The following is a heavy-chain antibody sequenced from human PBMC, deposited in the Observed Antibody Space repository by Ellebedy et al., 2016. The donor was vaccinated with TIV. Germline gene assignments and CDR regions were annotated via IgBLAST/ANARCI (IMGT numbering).Heavy chain of an antibody. V-gene: IGHV3-33*06. CDR1: GFTLNNNG. CDR2: IWYDGHNK. J-gene: IGHJ4*02. Sequence: GGSLRLSXAAPGFTLNNNGMPWVPQAPGKGLEWVAVIWYDGHNKFYADSVKARFTISRDNSKNTLYLQVNSLRVEDTAVYYCVKEGGGGHDNSHVDYWGQGTLVTVS. D-gene: IGHD4-23*01. CDR3: VKEGGGGHDNSHVDY.